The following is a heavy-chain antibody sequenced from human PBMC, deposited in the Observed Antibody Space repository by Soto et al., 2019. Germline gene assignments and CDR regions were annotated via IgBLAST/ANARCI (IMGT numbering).Heavy chain of an antibody. CDR3: ARDRSTTVTTIFYF. J-gene: IGHJ4*02. CDR1: GYTFTTYT. Sequence: ASVKVSCKASGYTFTTYTMHCVRQAPGQRLEWMGWINADNGNTKYSQKFQGRVTITRDTSATTAYMDLSSLRFEDTAVYYCARDRSTTVTTIFYFWGQGNLVTVSS. V-gene: IGHV1-3*01. CDR2: INADNGNT. D-gene: IGHD4-17*01.